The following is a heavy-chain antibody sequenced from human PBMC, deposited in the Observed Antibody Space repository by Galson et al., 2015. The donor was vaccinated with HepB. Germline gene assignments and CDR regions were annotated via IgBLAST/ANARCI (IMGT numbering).Heavy chain of an antibody. D-gene: IGHD3-10*01. J-gene: IGHJ4*02. CDR3: VRDDALWSWYCDS. V-gene: IGHV3-48*03. CDR1: GFTFGAYE. CDR2: ISSNGYMI. Sequence: SLRLSCAASGFTFGAYEMNWVRQAPGKGLEWISYISSNGYMIYYAESVKGRFTVSRDNARDSLYLQMNCLRVEDTAVYYCVRDDALWSWYCDSWGQGILVTVSS.